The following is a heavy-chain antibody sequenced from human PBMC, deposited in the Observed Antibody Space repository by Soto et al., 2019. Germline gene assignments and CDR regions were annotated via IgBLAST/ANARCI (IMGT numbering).Heavy chain of an antibody. Sequence: QVQLVESGGGVVQPGRSLRLSCAASGFTFSSYAMHWVRQAPGKGLEWVAVISYDGSNKYYADSVKGRFTISRDNSKNTLYLQMNSLRAEDTAVYYCAGGYSSGWPKPTYYYYGMDVWGQGTTVTVSS. D-gene: IGHD6-19*01. CDR3: AGGYSSGWPKPTYYYYGMDV. J-gene: IGHJ6*02. V-gene: IGHV3-30-3*01. CDR1: GFTFSSYA. CDR2: ISYDGSNK.